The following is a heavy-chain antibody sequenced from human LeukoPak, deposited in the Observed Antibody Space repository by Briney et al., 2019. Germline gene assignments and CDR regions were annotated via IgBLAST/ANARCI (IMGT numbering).Heavy chain of an antibody. CDR3: ARDRDSSSWYDY. Sequence: PGRSLRLSCAASGFTFSSYSMNWVRQAPGKGLEWVSSISSSSSYIYYADSVKGRFTISRDNAKNSLYLQMNSLRAEDTAVYYCARDRDSSSWYDYWGQGTLVTVSS. CDR1: GFTFSSYS. CDR2: ISSSSSYI. D-gene: IGHD6-13*01. V-gene: IGHV3-21*01. J-gene: IGHJ4*02.